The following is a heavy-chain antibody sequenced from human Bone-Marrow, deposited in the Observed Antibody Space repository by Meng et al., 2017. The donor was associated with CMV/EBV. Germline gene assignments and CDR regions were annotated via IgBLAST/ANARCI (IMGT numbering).Heavy chain of an antibody. CDR1: GFTFSSYG. J-gene: IGHJ4*02. CDR2: IRYDGSNK. V-gene: IGHV3-30*02. Sequence: QVQLVESGGGVVEPGGSLRLSCAASGFTFSSYGMHWVRQAPGKGLEWVAFIRYDGSNKYYADSVKGRFTISRDNSKNTLYLQMNSLRAEDTAVYYCALGADSSGAFDYWGQGTLVTVSS. D-gene: IGHD3-22*01. CDR3: ALGADSSGAFDY.